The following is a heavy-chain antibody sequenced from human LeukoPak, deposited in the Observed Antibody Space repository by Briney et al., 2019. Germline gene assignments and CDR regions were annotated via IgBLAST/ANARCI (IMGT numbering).Heavy chain of an antibody. D-gene: IGHD2-15*01. CDR3: ARVVVVAATPGGKYYFDY. CDR2: IYYSGST. Sequence: LRLSCAASGFTVSSNYMSWIRQHPGKGLEWIGCIYYSGSTYYNPSLKSRVTISVDTSKNQFSLKLSSVTAADTAVYYCARVVVVAATPGGKYYFDYWGQGTLVTVSS. V-gene: IGHV4-31*02. J-gene: IGHJ4*02. CDR1: GFTVSSNY.